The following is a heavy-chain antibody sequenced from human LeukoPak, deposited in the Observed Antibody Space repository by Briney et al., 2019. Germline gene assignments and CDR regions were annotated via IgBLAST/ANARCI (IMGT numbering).Heavy chain of an antibody. J-gene: IGHJ4*02. Sequence: GGSLRLSCAASGFTFSNYIINWVRQAPGKGLEWVSSISSSSSYIYYADSVKGRFTISGDNAKNSLYLQMNSLRAEGTAVYYCARDRVAGVTTHPFDYWGQGTLVTVSS. V-gene: IGHV3-21*01. CDR1: GFTFSNYI. CDR2: ISSSSSYI. CDR3: ARDRVAGVTTHPFDY. D-gene: IGHD4-17*01.